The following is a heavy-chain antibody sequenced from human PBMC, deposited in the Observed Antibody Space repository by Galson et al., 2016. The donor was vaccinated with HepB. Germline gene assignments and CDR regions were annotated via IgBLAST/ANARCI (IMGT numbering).Heavy chain of an antibody. D-gene: IGHD3-9*01. Sequence: SLRLSCAASGSTVSNNYMSWVRQAPGKGLEWVSLIYSGGSTYYADAVKGRFTTSRNNTKNTLYLQMKSIRAEETAVYYCASMTGRTPGGYWGQGTLVTVSS. V-gene: IGHV3-53*01. CDR2: IYSGGST. CDR1: GSTVSNNY. CDR3: ASMTGRTPGGY. J-gene: IGHJ4*02.